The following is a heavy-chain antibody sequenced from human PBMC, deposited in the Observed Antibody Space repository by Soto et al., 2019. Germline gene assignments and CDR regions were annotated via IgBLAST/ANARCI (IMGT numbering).Heavy chain of an antibody. CDR1: GFTFSSYA. J-gene: IGHJ4*02. CDR2: MAYDGRNK. V-gene: IGHV3-30*04. CDR3: ARELERVFDY. Sequence: GGSLRLSCAASGFTFSSYAMHWVRQAPGKGLEWVAVMAYDGRNKYYADSVKGRFTISRDNSKNTLYLQMNSLGIEDTAVYYCARELERVFDYWGQGTLVTVSS. D-gene: IGHD1-1*01.